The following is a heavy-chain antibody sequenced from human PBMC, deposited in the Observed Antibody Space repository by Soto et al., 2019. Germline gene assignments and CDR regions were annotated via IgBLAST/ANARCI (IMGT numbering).Heavy chain of an antibody. D-gene: IGHD6-19*01. V-gene: IGHV4-39*01. CDR2: IYYSGST. CDR3: ARHVEGQWLVYPNWFGP. CDR1: GGSISSSSYY. J-gene: IGHJ5*02. Sequence: SETLSLTCTVSGGSISSSSYYWGWIRQPPGKGLEWIGSIYYSGSTYYNPSLKSRVTISVDTSKNQFSLKLSSVTAADTAVYYCARHVEGQWLVYPNWFGPWSKGTLVTV.